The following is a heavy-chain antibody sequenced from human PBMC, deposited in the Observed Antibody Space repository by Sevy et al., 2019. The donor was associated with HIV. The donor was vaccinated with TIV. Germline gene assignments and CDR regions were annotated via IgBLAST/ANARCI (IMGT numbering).Heavy chain of an antibody. CDR3: ARLRYCSSTGCYRTMGYYYGMDV. Sequence: SETLSLTCTVSGGSISSSSYYWGWIRQPPGKGLEWIGSIYYSGSTYYNQSLKSRVTISVDTSKNQFSLKLSSVTAADTAVYYCARLRYCSSTGCYRTMGYYYGMDVWGQGTTVTVSS. D-gene: IGHD2-2*02. CDR1: GGSISSSSYY. V-gene: IGHV4-39*01. J-gene: IGHJ6*02. CDR2: IYYSGST.